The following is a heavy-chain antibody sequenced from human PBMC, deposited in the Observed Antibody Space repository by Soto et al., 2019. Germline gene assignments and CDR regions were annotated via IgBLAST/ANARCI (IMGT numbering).Heavy chain of an antibody. V-gene: IGHV4-61*01. CDR1: GGSVTRGNFY. J-gene: IGHJ6*02. CDR3: ARGRITIYFDV. CDR2: VSHSGTT. D-gene: IGHD3-3*02. Sequence: QVRLQESGPGLVKPSETLSLTCTVSGGSVTRGNFYWSWIRQPPGKGLEWIGYVSHSGTTNYSPSLKSRVTMSLDTSKNQFSLRLSSVTAADTALYSCARGRITIYFDVWGQGTTVTVS.